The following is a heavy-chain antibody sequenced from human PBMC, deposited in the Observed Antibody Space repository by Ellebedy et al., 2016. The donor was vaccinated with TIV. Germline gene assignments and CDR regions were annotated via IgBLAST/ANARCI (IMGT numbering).Heavy chain of an antibody. CDR2: IFHADYDV. V-gene: IGHV5-51*01. CDR1: GFSFTNYW. J-gene: IGHJ4*02. Sequence: GESLKISCEASGFSFTNYWIGWVRQLPGKGLEWVGIIFHADYDVEYNPSFQGQVTVSADKSLNTAYLHWRILQAADSAMYYCARGGGFDGWGSHTFDYWGQGTLVTVSS. D-gene: IGHD3-10*01. CDR3: ARGGGFDGWGSHTFDY.